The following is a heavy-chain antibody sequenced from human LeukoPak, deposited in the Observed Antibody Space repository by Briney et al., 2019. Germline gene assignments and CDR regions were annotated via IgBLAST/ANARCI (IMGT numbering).Heavy chain of an antibody. V-gene: IGHV4-59*11. CDR1: GGSISSHY. CDR2: IYYSGST. D-gene: IGHD3-10*01. J-gene: IGHJ4*02. CDR3: ASLSGRFGDYYFDY. Sequence: PSETLSLTCTVSGGSISSHYWSWIRQPPGKGLEWIGYIYYSGSTKYNSSLKSRVTISVDTSKNQFSLKLSSVAAADTAVYYCASLSGRFGDYYFDYWGQGTLVTVSS.